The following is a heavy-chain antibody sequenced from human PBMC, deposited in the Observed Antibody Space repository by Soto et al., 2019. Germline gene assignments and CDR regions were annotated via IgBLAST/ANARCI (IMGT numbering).Heavy chain of an antibody. V-gene: IGHV4-31*03. CDR1: GGSISSGGYY. CDR3: VRGNYDILTGYGTPTWFDP. J-gene: IGHJ5*02. D-gene: IGHD3-9*01. CDR2: IYYSGST. Sequence: PSETLSLTCTVSGGSISSGGYYWSWIRQHPGKGLEWIGYIYYSGSTYYNPSLKSRVTISVDTSKNQFSLKLSSVTAADTAVYYCVRGNYDILTGYGTPTWFDPWGQGTLVTVSS.